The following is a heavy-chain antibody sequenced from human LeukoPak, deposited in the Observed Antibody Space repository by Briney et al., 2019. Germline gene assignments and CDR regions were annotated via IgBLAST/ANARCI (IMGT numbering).Heavy chain of an antibody. J-gene: IGHJ3*02. D-gene: IGHD3-3*01. CDR1: GFTFSSYA. Sequence: PGGSLRLSCAASGFTFSSYAMSCVRQAPGKGLEWVSAISGGGGSTYYADSVKGRFTISRDNAKNSLYLQMNSLRAEDTAVYYCASSFYSLGVRGGFHIWGQGTMVTVSS. V-gene: IGHV3-23*01. CDR3: ASSFYSLGVRGGFHI. CDR2: ISGGGGST.